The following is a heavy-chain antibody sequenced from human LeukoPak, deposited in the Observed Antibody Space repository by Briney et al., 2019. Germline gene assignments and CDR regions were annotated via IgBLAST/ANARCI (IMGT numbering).Heavy chain of an antibody. D-gene: IGHD3-3*01. CDR2: INHSGST. V-gene: IGHV4-34*01. CDR3: AEIRSWRGY. J-gene: IGHJ4*02. CDR1: GGSFSGYY. Sequence: PSETLSLTCAVYGGSFSGYYWSWIRQPPGKGLEWIGEINHSGSTNYNPSLKSRVTILLDTSKNQFSLKLTSVTAADTAVYYGAEIRSWRGYWGQGTLVTVSS.